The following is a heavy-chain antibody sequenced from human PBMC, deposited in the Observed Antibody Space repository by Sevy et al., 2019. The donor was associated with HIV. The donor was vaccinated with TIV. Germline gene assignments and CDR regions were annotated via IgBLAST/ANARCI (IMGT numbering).Heavy chain of an antibody. CDR1: RFTFNSYW. CDR3: ARDCSSANCLWGMDV. Sequence: GGSLRLSCAASRFTFNSYWMSWVRQAPGKGLEWVANIKKDGSEKYYVDSVKRRFTISRDNAKNSLYLQMDSLRAEDTAVYYCARDCSSANCLWGMDVWGQGTTVTVSS. CDR2: IKKDGSEK. V-gene: IGHV3-7*03. D-gene: IGHD2-2*01. J-gene: IGHJ6*02.